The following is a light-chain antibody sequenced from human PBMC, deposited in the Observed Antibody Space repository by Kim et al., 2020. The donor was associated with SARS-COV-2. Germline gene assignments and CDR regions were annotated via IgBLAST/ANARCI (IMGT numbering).Light chain of an antibody. J-gene: IGLJ3*02. CDR1: SGHSSYA. V-gene: IGLV4-69*01. CDR2: LNSDGSH. Sequence: QLVLTQSPSASASLGASVKLTCILSSGHSSYAIAWHQQQPEKGPRYLMKLNSDGSHSKGDGIPDRFSGSSSGAERYLTISSLQSEDEADYYCQTWGTGIVFGGGTKLTVL. CDR3: QTWGTGIV.